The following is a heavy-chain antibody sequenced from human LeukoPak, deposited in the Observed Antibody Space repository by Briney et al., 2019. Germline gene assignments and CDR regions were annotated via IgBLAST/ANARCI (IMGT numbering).Heavy chain of an antibody. CDR1: GYTLTELS. V-gene: IGHV1-24*01. Sequence: ASVKVSSELSGYTLTELSMHWVRQAPGKGLEWMGGFDPEDGETIYAQKFQGRVTMTEDTSTDTAYMELSSLRSEDTAVYYCETGRYSGYETMPRVTIEDSWFDLWGQGTLVTVSS. J-gene: IGHJ5*02. CDR2: FDPEDGET. CDR3: ETGRYSGYETMPRVTIEDSWFDL. D-gene: IGHD5-12*01.